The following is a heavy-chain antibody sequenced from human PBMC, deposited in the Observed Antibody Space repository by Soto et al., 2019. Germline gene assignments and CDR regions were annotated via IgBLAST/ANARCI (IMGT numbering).Heavy chain of an antibody. CDR2: IYNGGST. V-gene: IGHV4-30-4*01. Sequence: SETLSLTCTVSGDSVSSVGFHWAWLRRPPGKGLEWIGYIYNGGSTYYRPSLESRMRMSLDATRNHYSLRLTSVTAADTAVYFCARAPVGLDTISYFDYWGQGKMVTVSS. D-gene: IGHD3-3*01. CDR1: GDSVSSVGFH. J-gene: IGHJ4*02. CDR3: ARAPVGLDTISYFDY.